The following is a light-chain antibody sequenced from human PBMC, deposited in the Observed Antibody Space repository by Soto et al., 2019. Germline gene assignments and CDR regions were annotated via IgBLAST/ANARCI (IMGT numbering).Light chain of an antibody. CDR1: QDIGTD. V-gene: IGKV1-17*01. Sequence: DIQMTQSPSSLSASVADRVTITCRASQDIGTDLGWYQQKPGKAPERLIYEASVLQSGVPSRFSGSGSGTDFTLTISSLQPEDFATYYCQQSRTLGQGTKVDIK. CDR3: QQSRT. CDR2: EAS. J-gene: IGKJ1*01.